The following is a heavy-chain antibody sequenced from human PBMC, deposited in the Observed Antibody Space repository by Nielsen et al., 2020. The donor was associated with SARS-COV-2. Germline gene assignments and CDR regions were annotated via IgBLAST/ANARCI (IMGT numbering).Heavy chain of an antibody. Sequence: GESLKISCAASGFTFSSYGMHWVRQAPGKGLEWVAVISYDGSNKYYADSVKGRFTISRDNSKNTLYLQMNSLRAEDTAVYYCARDSGSGSKRFDPWGQGTLVTVSS. CDR2: ISYDGSNK. CDR3: ARDSGSGSKRFDP. J-gene: IGHJ5*02. D-gene: IGHD3-10*01. V-gene: IGHV3-30*03. CDR1: GFTFSSYG.